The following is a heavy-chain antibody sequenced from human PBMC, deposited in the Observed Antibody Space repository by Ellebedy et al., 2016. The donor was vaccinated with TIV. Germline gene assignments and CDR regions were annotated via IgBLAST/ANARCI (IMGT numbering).Heavy chain of an antibody. CDR3: ARVRSVYYYMDV. D-gene: IGHD2-8*01. J-gene: IGHJ6*03. V-gene: IGHV3-11*04. CDR2: ISGSGNTK. CDR1: GFTFSDYH. Sequence: SLKISCAASGFTFSDYHMNWVRQAPGKGLEWVSYISGSGNTKYYTDSVKGRFTISRDNAKNSLYLHMNSLRTEDTAVYYCARVRSVYYYMDVWGKGTTVTVSS.